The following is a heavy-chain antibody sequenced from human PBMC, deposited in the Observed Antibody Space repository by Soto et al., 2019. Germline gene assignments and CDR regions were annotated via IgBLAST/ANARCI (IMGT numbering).Heavy chain of an antibody. CDR3: TRAYDNSRYWFDP. V-gene: IGHV3-49*03. D-gene: IGHD3-22*01. CDR1: GFTFDENA. J-gene: IGHJ5*02. Sequence: PGGSLRLSCTASGFTFDENAVSWFRQAPGKGLEWVGFIRSTVYGETTEYAASVEGRFTISRDDSKSITYLQMNSLKTEDTAVYYCTRAYDNSRYWFDPWGQGTLVTVSS. CDR2: IRSTVYGETT.